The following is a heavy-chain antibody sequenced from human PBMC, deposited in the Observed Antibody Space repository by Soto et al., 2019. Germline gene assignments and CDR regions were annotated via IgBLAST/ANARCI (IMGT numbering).Heavy chain of an antibody. CDR3: ARRLGAPHAFDI. Sequence: GGSLRLSCAASGFSFSTYAMSWVRQAPGKGLEWVSAISGSVGSTYYTDSVKGRFTISRDNSKNTRFLQMNSLRAEDTAIYYCARRLGAPHAFDIWGQGTMVTVSS. V-gene: IGHV3-23*01. CDR1: GFSFSTYA. D-gene: IGHD5-12*01. J-gene: IGHJ3*02. CDR2: ISGSVGST.